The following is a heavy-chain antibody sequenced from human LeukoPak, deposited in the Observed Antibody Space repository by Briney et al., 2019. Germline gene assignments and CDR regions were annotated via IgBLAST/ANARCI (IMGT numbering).Heavy chain of an antibody. D-gene: IGHD3-22*01. CDR1: GYTFSNFY. CDR3: ARGSSSGAYYFDY. J-gene: IGHJ4*02. V-gene: IGHV1-46*01. Sequence: ASVKVSCKASGYTFSNFYMNWVRQSPRQRLKWMRILNPSGGSTMYAQKFQGRVTMTRDTSTSTVYMELSSLRSEDTAVYYCARGSSSGAYYFDYWGQGALVTVSS. CDR2: LNPSGGST.